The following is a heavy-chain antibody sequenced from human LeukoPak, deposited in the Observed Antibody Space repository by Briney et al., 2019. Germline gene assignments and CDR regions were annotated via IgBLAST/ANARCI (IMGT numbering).Heavy chain of an antibody. D-gene: IGHD3-22*01. Sequence: GGSLRLSCAASGFTFSSYAMHWVRQAPGKGLEWVAVISYDGTNKYYADSVKGRFTISRDNSKNTLYLQMNSLRAEDTAVYYCARDLRSSGYYAFDYWGQGTLVTVSS. V-gene: IGHV3-30*04. CDR1: GFTFSSYA. J-gene: IGHJ4*02. CDR2: ISYDGTNK. CDR3: ARDLRSSGYYAFDY.